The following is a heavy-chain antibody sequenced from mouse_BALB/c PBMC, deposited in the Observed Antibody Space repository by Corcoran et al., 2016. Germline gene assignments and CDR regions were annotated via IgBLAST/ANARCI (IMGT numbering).Heavy chain of an antibody. Sequence: QFQLVQSGPDLKKPGETVKISCKASGYTFTNYGMNWVKQAPGKGLKWMGWINTYTGEPTYADDFKGRFAFSLETSASTAYLQINNLKNEDTATYFCAREPYAMDYWGQGTSVTVSS. CDR3: AREPYAMDY. J-gene: IGHJ4*01. V-gene: IGHV9-3-1*01. CDR2: INTYTGEP. CDR1: GYTFTNYG.